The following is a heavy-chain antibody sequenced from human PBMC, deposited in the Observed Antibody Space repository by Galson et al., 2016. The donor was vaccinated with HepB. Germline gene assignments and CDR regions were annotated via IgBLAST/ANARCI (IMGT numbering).Heavy chain of an antibody. J-gene: IGHJ4*02. CDR3: AVARFLEWFTFDS. D-gene: IGHD3-3*01. Sequence: SLRLSCAASGLTFSSYAMSWVRQTPGKGLEWVSAISGNGGSIYNADSVKGRFTISRDNSKNTLYLQMISLRAEDTAVYYCAVARFLEWFTFDSWGQGTLVTVSS. V-gene: IGHV3-23*01. CDR2: ISGNGGSI. CDR1: GLTFSSYA.